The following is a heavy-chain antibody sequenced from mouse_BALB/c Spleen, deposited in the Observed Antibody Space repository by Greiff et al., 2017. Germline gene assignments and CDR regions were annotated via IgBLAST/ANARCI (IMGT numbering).Heavy chain of an antibody. CDR1: GYTFTSYY. J-gene: IGHJ4*01. CDR3: TREGYYYGSSAMDY. CDR2: INPSNGGT. D-gene: IGHD1-1*01. Sequence: QVQLKQSGAELVKPGASVKLSCKASGYTFTSYYMYWVKQRPGQGLEWIGEINPSNGGTNFNEKFKSKATLTVDKSSSTAYMQLSSLTSEDSAVYCCTREGYYYGSSAMDYWGQGTSVTVSS. V-gene: IGHV1S81*02.